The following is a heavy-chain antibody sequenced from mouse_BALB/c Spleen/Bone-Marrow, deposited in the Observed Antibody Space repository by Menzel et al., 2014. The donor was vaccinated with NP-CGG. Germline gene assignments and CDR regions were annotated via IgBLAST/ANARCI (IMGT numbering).Heavy chain of an antibody. D-gene: IGHD1-1*01. J-gene: IGHJ4*01. CDR2: ISSGGSYT. CDR1: GFTFSSYA. CDR3: ARDYYGSSYAMDY. Sequence: EVKLVESGGGLVKPGGSLKLSCAASGFTFSSYAMSWVRQSPEKRLEWVAEISSGGSYTYYPDTVMGRFTISRDNAKNTLYLEMSSLRSEDTAMYYCARDYYGSSYAMDYWGQGTSVTVSS. V-gene: IGHV5-9-4*01.